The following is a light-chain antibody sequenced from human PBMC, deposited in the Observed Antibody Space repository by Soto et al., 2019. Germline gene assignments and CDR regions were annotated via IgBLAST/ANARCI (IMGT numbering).Light chain of an antibody. Sequence: QSVLTQPASVSGSPGQSITISCTGTSSDVGGYNSVSWYQQHPGNAPKLMIYEVTDRPSGVSDRFSGSKSGNTASLTISGLQTEDEADYYCSSYASSTTVVVFGGGTQLTVL. J-gene: IGLJ2*01. CDR3: SSYASSTTVVV. CDR1: SSDVGGYNS. CDR2: EVT. V-gene: IGLV2-14*01.